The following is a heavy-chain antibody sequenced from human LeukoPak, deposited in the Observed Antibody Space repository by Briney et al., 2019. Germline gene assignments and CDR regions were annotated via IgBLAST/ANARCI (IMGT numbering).Heavy chain of an antibody. CDR2: IIPILGIA. D-gene: IGHD5-18*01. V-gene: IGHV1-69*04. CDR1: GYTFTSYG. J-gene: IGHJ4*02. Sequence: GASVKVSCKASGYTFTSYGISWVRQAPGQGLEWMGRIIPILGIANYAQKFQGRVTITADKSTSTAYMELSSLRSEDTAVYYCARVPTAVDTAMVTAYWGQGTLVTVSS. CDR3: ARVPTAVDTAMVTAY.